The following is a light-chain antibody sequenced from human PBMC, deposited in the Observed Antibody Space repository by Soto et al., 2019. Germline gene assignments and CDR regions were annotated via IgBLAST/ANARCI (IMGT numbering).Light chain of an antibody. CDR3: QQYSHLIT. V-gene: IGKV1-33*01. Sequence: DIQMTQSPSTLSASVGDRGTMTCQASQDISNYLNWYQQKLGKAPKLLIYDASNLETGVPSRFSGSGSGTDFTFTISSLQPEDIATYYCQQYSHLITVGQGTRLEIK. CDR2: DAS. CDR1: QDISNY. J-gene: IGKJ5*01.